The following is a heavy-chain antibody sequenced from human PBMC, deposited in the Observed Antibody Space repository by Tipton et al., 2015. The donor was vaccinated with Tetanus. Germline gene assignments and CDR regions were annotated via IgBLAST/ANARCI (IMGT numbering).Heavy chain of an antibody. D-gene: IGHD2-15*01. J-gene: IGHJ4*02. CDR1: GFIFSSYG. CDR2: SWYDGTDT. Sequence: SLRLSCAASGFIFSSYGIHWVRQAPGKGLEWVAVSWYDGTDTYYAESVKGRFTLSRDNSKNTLYLQMSSLRVEDTAISYCAREADGSGGSCFSGDFANWGQGTQVTVSS. V-gene: IGHV3-33*01. CDR3: AREADGSGGSCFSGDFAN.